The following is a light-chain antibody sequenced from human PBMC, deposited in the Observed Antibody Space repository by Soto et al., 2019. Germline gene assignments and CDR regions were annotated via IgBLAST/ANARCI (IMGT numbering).Light chain of an antibody. CDR3: SSYASSSTQV. CDR2: EVS. J-gene: IGLJ1*01. V-gene: IGLV2-14*01. Sequence: QSVLTQPASVSGSPGQSITICCTGTSSDVGGHNYVSWYQQHPGKAPKLMIYEVSNRPSGVSNRFSGSKSGNTASLTISGLQAEDEADYYCSSYASSSTQVFGSGTKLTVL. CDR1: SSDVGGHNY.